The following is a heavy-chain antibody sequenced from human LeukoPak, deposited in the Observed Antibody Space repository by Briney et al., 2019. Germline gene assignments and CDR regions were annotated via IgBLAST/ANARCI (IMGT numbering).Heavy chain of an antibody. J-gene: IGHJ5*02. Sequence: PSETLSLTCAVYGGSFSGYYWSWIRQPPGKGLEWIGEINHSGSTNYNPSLKSRVTISVDTSKNQFSLKLSSVTAADTAVYYCARLYYGSGSYYNGNWFDPWGQGTLVTVSS. V-gene: IGHV4-34*01. CDR1: GGSFSGYY. CDR3: ARLYYGSGSYYNGNWFDP. D-gene: IGHD3-10*01. CDR2: INHSGST.